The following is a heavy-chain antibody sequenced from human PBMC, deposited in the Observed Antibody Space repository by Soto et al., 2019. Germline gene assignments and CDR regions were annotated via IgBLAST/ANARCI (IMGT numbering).Heavy chain of an antibody. Sequence: GASVKVSCKACGYTFTSYYMHWVRQAPGQGLEWMGIINPSGGSTSYAQKFQGRVTMTRDTSTSTVYMELSSLRSEDTAVYYCARSPTPTGLDYWGQGTLVTVSS. CDR2: INPSGGST. CDR1: GYTFTSYY. D-gene: IGHD4-17*01. J-gene: IGHJ4*02. CDR3: ARSPTPTGLDY. V-gene: IGHV1-46*01.